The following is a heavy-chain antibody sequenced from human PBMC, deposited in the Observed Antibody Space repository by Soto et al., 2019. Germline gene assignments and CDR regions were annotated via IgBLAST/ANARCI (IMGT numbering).Heavy chain of an antibody. V-gene: IGHV2-70*11. CDR3: VCFLCGGRHGGTTGAFDI. D-gene: IGHD1-7*01. J-gene: IGHJ3*02. CDR1: EMC. CDR2: ITWDDDK. Sequence: EMCISWIRQHPGKALEWLERITWDDDKYYTTSLKTRLTISKDTSKDQVVLTLTHMAPVDTATYFCVCFLCGGRHGGTTGAFDICGEGLMVT.